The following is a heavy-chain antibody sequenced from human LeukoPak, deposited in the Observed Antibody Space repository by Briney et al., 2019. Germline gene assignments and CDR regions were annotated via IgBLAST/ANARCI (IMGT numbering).Heavy chain of an antibody. J-gene: IGHJ4*02. D-gene: IGHD5-18*01. CDR3: AKGDVDSPMNFYH. CDR2: INWDGGST. Sequence: GGSLILSCAASGFMFDDYTMHWVRQAPGKGLEWVSLINWDGGSTYYAGSVKGRFTISRDNSKNSLYPQMNSLRTEDTALYYCAKGDVDSPMNFYHWGQGTLVTVSS. CDR1: GFMFDDYT. V-gene: IGHV3-43*01.